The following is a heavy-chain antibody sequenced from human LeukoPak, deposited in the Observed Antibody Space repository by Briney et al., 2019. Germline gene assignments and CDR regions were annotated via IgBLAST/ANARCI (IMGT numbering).Heavy chain of an antibody. CDR3: ARGRSPSPGRYFDL. CDR2: INHSGST. V-gene: IGHV4-39*07. CDR1: GGSISSSSYY. Sequence: PSETLSLTCTVSGGSISSSSYYWSWIRQPPGKGLEWIGEINHSGSTNYNPSLKSRVTISVDTSKNQFSLKLSSVTAADTAVYYCARGRSPSPGRYFDLWGRGTLVTVSS. J-gene: IGHJ2*01.